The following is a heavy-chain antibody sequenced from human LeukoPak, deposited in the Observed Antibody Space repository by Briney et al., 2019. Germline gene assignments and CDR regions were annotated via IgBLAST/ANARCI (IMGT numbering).Heavy chain of an antibody. CDR3: ARSSGWYPVDY. CDR1: GYTFTDYY. J-gene: IGHJ4*02. V-gene: IGHV1-2*02. Sequence: ASVKVSCKASGYTFTDYYTRWVRQAPGQGLEWMGWINPNSGYTNFAQNFQGRVSMTRDTSISTAYMDLISLRSDDTAVYYCARSSGWYPVDYWGQGTLVSVSS. CDR2: INPNSGYT. D-gene: IGHD6-19*01.